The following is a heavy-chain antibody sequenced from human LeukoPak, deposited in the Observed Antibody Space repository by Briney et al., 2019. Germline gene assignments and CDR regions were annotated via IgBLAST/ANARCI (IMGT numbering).Heavy chain of an antibody. V-gene: IGHV3-23*01. J-gene: IGHJ4*02. CDR3: AKDNGWLHYCH. CDR1: GFTFRKHG. CDR2: ISPGGEIT. Sequence: PGGSLRLSCAASGFTFRKHGMNWVRQAPGKGLEWVSGISPGGEITYYADSVKGRFTISRDNSKNTVSLQMHSLRAEDTATYYCAKDNGWLHYCHWGQGTLVTVSS. D-gene: IGHD5-24*01.